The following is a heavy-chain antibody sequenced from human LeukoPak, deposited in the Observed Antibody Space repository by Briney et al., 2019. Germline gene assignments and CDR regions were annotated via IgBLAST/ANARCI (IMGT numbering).Heavy chain of an antibody. CDR2: INPNSGGT. V-gene: IGHV1-2*02. CDR1: GYTFTGYY. CDR3: ARIVVPAAIADNWFDP. J-gene: IGHJ5*02. D-gene: IGHD2-2*01. Sequence: ASVKVSCKASGYTFTGYYMHWVRQAPGQGLEWMGWINPNSGGTNYAQKFQGRVTMTRDTSISTAYMELSRLRSEDTAAYYCARIVVPAAIADNWFDPWGQGTLVTVSS.